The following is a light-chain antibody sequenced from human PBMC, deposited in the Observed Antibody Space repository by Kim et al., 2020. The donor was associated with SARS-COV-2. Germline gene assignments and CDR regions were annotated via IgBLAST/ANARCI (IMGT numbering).Light chain of an antibody. V-gene: IGKV1-5*03. J-gene: IGKJ1*01. CDR1: QNVNIW. CDR3: QQYHTHST. CDR2: KTS. Sequence: SVGDTVTITCRASQNVNIWLAWYQQKPGQVPKLLIHKTSGLQRGVPSRFSGGGSGTDFTLTIRSLQPDDFATYYCQQYHTHSTFGQGTKVDIK.